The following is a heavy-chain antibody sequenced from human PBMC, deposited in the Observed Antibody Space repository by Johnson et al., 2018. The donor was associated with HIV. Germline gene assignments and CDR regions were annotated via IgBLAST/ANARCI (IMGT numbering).Heavy chain of an antibody. J-gene: IGHJ3*02. CDR2: ISYDGSHK. CDR3: AREKGMTTIRDAFDI. Sequence: QVQLVESGGGVVQPGRSLRLSCAASGFTFSSYAMHWVRQAPGKGLEWVALISYDGSHKYYADSVKGRFTISRDNSKNTLYLQMNSLRPEDTAVYFCAREKGMTTIRDAFDIWGQGTMGTVSS. CDR1: GFTFSSYA. D-gene: IGHD4-11*01. V-gene: IGHV3-30*04.